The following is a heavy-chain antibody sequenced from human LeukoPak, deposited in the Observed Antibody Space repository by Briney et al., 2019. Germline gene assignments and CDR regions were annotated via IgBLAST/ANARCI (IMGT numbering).Heavy chain of an antibody. Sequence: GGSLTLSCAASGFTLSSYAMHLVLQAPGPGLEAVAVISYDGSNKYYAHSVKGRFTISRDNSKNTLYLKTNSLRAEDTAVYYCARDQHSGYDYRSGYYYYGMDVWGQGTTVTVSS. CDR2: ISYDGSNK. D-gene: IGHD5-12*01. CDR1: GFTLSSYA. CDR3: ARDQHSGYDYRSGYYYYGMDV. V-gene: IGHV3-30-3*01. J-gene: IGHJ6*02.